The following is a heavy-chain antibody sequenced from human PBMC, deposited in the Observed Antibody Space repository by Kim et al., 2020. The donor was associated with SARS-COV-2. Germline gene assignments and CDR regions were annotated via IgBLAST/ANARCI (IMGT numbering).Heavy chain of an antibody. V-gene: IGHV1-46*01. D-gene: IGHD3-22*01. CDR1: GYTFTSYY. J-gene: IGHJ4*02. CDR3: AREILVETYYYDSSGYFPLFDY. Sequence: ASVKVSCKASGYTFTSYYMHWVRQAPGQGLEWMGIINPSGGSTSYAQKFQGRVTMTRDTSTSTVYMELSSLRSEDTAVYYCAREILVETYYYDSSGYFPLFDYWGQGTLVTVSS. CDR2: INPSGGST.